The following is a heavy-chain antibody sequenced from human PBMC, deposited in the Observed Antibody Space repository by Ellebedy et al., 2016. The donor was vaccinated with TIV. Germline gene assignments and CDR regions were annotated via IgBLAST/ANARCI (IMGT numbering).Heavy chain of an antibody. CDR2: ISNNNSTI. D-gene: IGHD3-9*01. CDR3: ARHDILTGYFIDY. J-gene: IGHJ4*02. V-gene: IGHV3-48*04. Sequence: GESLKISXAASGFTFSSYAMHWVRQAPGKGLEWVSYISNNNSTIYYADSVKGRFTISRDNAKNSLYLQMNSLRAEDTAVYYCARHDILTGYFIDYWGQGTLVTVSS. CDR1: GFTFSSYA.